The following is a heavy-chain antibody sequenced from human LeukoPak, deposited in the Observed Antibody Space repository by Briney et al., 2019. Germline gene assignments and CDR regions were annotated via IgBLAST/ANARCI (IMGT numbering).Heavy chain of an antibody. Sequence: SETLSLTCTVSGGSISSSSYYWGWIRQPPGKGLEWIGSIYYSGSTYYNPSLKSRVTISVDTSKNQFSLKLSSVTAADTAVYYCARRESIAVAGKEFDYWGQGTLVTVSS. J-gene: IGHJ4*02. V-gene: IGHV4-39*01. CDR3: ARRESIAVAGKEFDY. CDR1: GGSISSSSYY. CDR2: IYYSGST. D-gene: IGHD6-19*01.